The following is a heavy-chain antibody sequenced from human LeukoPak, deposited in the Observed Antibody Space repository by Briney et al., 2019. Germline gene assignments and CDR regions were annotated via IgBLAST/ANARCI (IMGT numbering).Heavy chain of an antibody. CDR2: IYYSGST. D-gene: IGHD3-10*01. J-gene: IGHJ4*02. CDR1: GGSISSSSYY. V-gene: IGHV4-39*07. Sequence: KPSETLSLTCTVSGGSISSSSYYWGWIRQPPGKGLEWIGSIYYSGSTYYNPSLKSRVTISVDTSKNQFSLKLSSVTAADTAVYYCARTYYYGSGSYEIGGNYFDYWGQGTLVTVSS. CDR3: ARTYYYGSGSYEIGGNYFDY.